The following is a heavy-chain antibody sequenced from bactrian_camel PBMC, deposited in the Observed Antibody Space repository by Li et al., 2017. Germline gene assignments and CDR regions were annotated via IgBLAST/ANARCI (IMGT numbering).Heavy chain of an antibody. J-gene: IGHJ4*01. CDR2: IWTIGGDDAT. CDR1: GNLYTRNC. D-gene: IGHD4*01. Sequence: HVQLVESGGGSVQAGGSLRLSCTASGNLYTRNCMAWFRQRQGKEREGVASIWTIGGDDATTYADCVKGRFAISRDNAKRTLFLQMTNLQPADTAVYYCAAEYCPVGSDWLGPDACEETCWGQGTQVTVS. V-gene: IGHV3S53*01. CDR3: AAEYCPVGSDWLGPDACEETC.